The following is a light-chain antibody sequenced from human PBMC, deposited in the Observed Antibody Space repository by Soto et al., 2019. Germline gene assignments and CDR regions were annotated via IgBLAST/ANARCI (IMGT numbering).Light chain of an antibody. J-gene: IGLJ1*01. CDR1: SRDVGGYNY. V-gene: IGLV2-14*01. CDR2: DVS. Sequence: QSALTQPASVSGSPGQSITISCTGTSRDVGGYNYVSWYQQHPGKAPKLMIYDVSNRPSGVSNRFSGSKSGNTASLTISGLQAEDEADYYCSSYTSSSTLNDVFGTGTKLTVL. CDR3: SSYTSSSTLNDV.